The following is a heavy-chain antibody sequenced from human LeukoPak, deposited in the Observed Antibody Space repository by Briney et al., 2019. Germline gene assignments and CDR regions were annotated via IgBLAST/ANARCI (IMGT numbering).Heavy chain of an antibody. CDR1: GYTFTSYG. Sequence: GASVKVSCKASGYTFTSYGISWVRQAPGQGLEWMGWISAYNGNTNYAQKLQGRVTMTTDTSTSTAYMELRSLRSDDTAVYYCARARGIAAAVPFLDYWGQGTLVTVSS. J-gene: IGHJ4*02. CDR3: ARARGIAAAVPFLDY. D-gene: IGHD6-13*01. CDR2: ISAYNGNT. V-gene: IGHV1-18*01.